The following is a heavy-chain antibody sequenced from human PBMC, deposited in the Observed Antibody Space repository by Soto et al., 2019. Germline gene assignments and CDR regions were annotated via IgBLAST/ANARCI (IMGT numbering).Heavy chain of an antibody. Sequence: DALQVSCKASGSTFTSYGSSWVRQAPGQGLEWMGWISPYNGNTNYAQKFQGRVTMTTDTSTSTAYMELRSLRSDDTAGYYCATDPHVYDLLTGYSYYFDYWG. D-gene: IGHD3-9*01. CDR2: ISPYNGNT. V-gene: IGHV1-18*04. CDR1: GSTFTSYG. J-gene: IGHJ4*01. CDR3: ATDPHVYDLLTGYSYYFDY.